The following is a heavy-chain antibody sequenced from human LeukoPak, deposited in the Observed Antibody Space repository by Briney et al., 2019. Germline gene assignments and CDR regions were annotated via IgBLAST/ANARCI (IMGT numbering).Heavy chain of an antibody. D-gene: IGHD6-13*01. Sequence: ASVKVSCKASGYTFTGYYMHWVRQAPGQGLEWMGWINPNSGGTDYAQKFQGRVTMTRDTSITTAYMELSRLRSDDTAVYYCARDPLRQQLINGMDAWGQGTTVTVSS. CDR2: INPNSGGT. J-gene: IGHJ6*02. CDR3: ARDPLRQQLINGMDA. CDR1: GYTFTGYY. V-gene: IGHV1-2*02.